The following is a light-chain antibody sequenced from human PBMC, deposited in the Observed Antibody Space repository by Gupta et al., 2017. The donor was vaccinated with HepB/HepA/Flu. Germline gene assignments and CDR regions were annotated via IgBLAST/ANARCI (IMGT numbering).Light chain of an antibody. CDR2: GKN. CDR3: NSRDSSGNHYV. J-gene: IGLJ1*01. V-gene: IGLV3-19*01. Sequence: SSELTQDPAVSVALVQTVRITCQGDSLRSYYASWYQQKPGQAPVLVIYGKNNRPSGIPDRFSGSSSGNTASLTITGAQAEDEADYYCNSRDSSGNHYVFGTGTKVTVL. CDR1: SLRSYY.